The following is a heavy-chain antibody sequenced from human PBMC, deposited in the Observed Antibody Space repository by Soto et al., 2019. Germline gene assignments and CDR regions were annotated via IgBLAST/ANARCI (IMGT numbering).Heavy chain of an antibody. D-gene: IGHD7-27*01. CDR1: GGSISNHC. Sequence: PSEARSHTYSVSGGSISNHCCRWIRQPPGKGLEWIGYIYYNGNTNYNPSLKSRVTMSVDTSRNQISLKLTTVTAADTAVYYCTRANWYSEYWGQGTLVTVS. CDR3: TRANWYSEY. J-gene: IGHJ4*02. V-gene: IGHV4-59*11. CDR2: IYYNGNT.